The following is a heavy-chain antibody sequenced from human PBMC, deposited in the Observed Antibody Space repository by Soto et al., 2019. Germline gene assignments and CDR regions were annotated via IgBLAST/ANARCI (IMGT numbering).Heavy chain of an antibody. V-gene: IGHV4-34*01. D-gene: IGHD2-2*01. CDR3: ARTLRLVPAAIDYYYGMDV. Sequence: SETLSLTCAVYGGSFSGYYWSWIRQPPGKGLEWIGEINHSGSTNYNPSLKSRVTISVDKSTSTAYMELSSLRSEDTAVYYCARTLRLVPAAIDYYYGMDVWGQGTTVTVSS. J-gene: IGHJ6*02. CDR1: GGSFSGYY. CDR2: INHSGST.